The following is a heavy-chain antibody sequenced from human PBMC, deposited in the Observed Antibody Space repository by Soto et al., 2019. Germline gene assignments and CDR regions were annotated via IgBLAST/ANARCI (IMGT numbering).Heavy chain of an antibody. CDR2: ISAYNGNT. J-gene: IGHJ5*02. Sequence: ASVKVSCKASGYTFTSYGISWVRQAPGQGLEWMGWISAYNGNTNYAQKLQGRVTMTTDTSTSTAYMELRSLRSDDTAVYYCAREEAYEYYDFWSGYYNWFDPWGQGTLVTVSS. D-gene: IGHD3-3*01. CDR1: GYTFTSYG. CDR3: AREEAYEYYDFWSGYYNWFDP. V-gene: IGHV1-18*01.